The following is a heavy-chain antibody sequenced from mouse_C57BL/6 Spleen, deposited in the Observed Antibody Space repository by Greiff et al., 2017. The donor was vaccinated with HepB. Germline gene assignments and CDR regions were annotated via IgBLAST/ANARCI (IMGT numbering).Heavy chain of an antibody. CDR3: ARYGLLLREGGYFDV. CDR1: GYTFTSYW. J-gene: IGHJ1*03. V-gene: IGHV1-55*01. Sequence: VQLQQSGAELVKPGASVKMSCKASGYTFTSYWITWVKQRPGQGLEWIGDIYPGSGSTNYNEKFKSKATLTVDTSSSTAYMQLSSLTSEDSAVYYCARYGLLLREGGYFDVWGTGTTVTVSS. D-gene: IGHD1-1*01. CDR2: IYPGSGST.